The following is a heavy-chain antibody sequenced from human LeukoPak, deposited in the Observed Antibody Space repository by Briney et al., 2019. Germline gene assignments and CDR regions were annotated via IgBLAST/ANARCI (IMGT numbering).Heavy chain of an antibody. CDR3: ARDRYSGSYPLDY. CDR1: GFTFNTYT. CDR2: ISNSGGST. V-gene: IGHV3-21*04. D-gene: IGHD1-26*01. J-gene: IGHJ4*02. Sequence: GGSLRLSCAASGFTFNTYTMYWVRQAPGKGLEWVSGISNSGGSTYYADSVKGRFTISRDNAKNSLYLQMNSLRAEDTAVYYCARDRYSGSYPLDYWGQGTLVTVSS.